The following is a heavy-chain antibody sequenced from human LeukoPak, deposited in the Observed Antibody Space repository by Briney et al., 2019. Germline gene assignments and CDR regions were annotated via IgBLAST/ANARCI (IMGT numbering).Heavy chain of an antibody. CDR1: GYTFTGYY. Sequence: ASVKVSCKASGYTFTGYYMHWVRQAPGPGLEWMGWINPNSGGTNYAQKFQGRVTMTRDTSISTAYMELSRLRSDDTVVYYCARAALYCSSTSCYNYFDYWGQGTLVTVSS. D-gene: IGHD2-2*02. CDR2: INPNSGGT. V-gene: IGHV1-2*02. J-gene: IGHJ4*02. CDR3: ARAALYCSSTSCYNYFDY.